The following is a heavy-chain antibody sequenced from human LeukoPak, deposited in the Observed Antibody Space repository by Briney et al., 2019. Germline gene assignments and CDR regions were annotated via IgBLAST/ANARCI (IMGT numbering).Heavy chain of an antibody. V-gene: IGHV2-70*11. J-gene: IGHJ3*02. CDR3: ARILTTVIPDAFDI. CDR2: IDWDDDK. Sequence: TLSLTCTGSGASISSSSYYWGWIRQPPGKGLEWLARIDWDDDKYYSTSLKTRLTISKDTSKNQVVLTMTNMDPVDTATYYCARILTTVIPDAFDIWGQGTMVTVSS. CDR1: GASISSSSYY. D-gene: IGHD4-17*01.